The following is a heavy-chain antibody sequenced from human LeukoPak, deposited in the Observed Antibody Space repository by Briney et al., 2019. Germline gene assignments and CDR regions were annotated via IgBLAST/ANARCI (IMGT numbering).Heavy chain of an antibody. Sequence: GRSLRLSCAGSGFRFEDYGMHLVRQPPGNGLELVSSINYIGDSTSYADSVKGRFTISRDNAKNSLYLQMNSLRPEDTALYYCAKHLRATNTYIFYGLDVWGPGTTVTVSS. CDR1: GFRFEDYG. CDR3: AKHLRATNTYIFYGLDV. J-gene: IGHJ6*02. D-gene: IGHD2-21*01. CDR2: INYIGDST. V-gene: IGHV3-9*01.